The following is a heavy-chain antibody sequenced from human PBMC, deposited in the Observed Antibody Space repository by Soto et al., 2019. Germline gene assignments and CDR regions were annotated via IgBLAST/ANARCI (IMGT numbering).Heavy chain of an antibody. CDR3: PKDLGADAHGDHDFDY. D-gene: IGHD4-17*01. CDR2: ISYDGSSK. Sequence: GWSLRLSCAASGFTFRNYGMHWVRQAPGKGLEWVAVISYDGSSKYYADSVKGRFTISRDKSKNTLYLQMNSLRGEDTAVYYCPKDLGADAHGDHDFDYWGQGTLVTVSP. J-gene: IGHJ4*02. V-gene: IGHV3-30*18. CDR1: GFTFRNYG.